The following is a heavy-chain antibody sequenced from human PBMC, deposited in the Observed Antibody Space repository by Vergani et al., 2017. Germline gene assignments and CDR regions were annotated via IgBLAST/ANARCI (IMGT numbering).Heavy chain of an antibody. V-gene: IGHV3-48*04. CDR2: ISSSSSYT. D-gene: IGHD2-15*01. CDR1: GFTFSSYA. Sequence: EVQLLESGGGLVQPGGSLRLSCAASGFTFSSYAMSWVRQAPGKGLEWVSYISSSSSYTNYADSVKGRFTISRDNAKNSLYLQMNSLRAEDTAVYYCARDIVVVVAATHYYYGMDVWGQGTTVTVSS. J-gene: IGHJ6*02. CDR3: ARDIVVVVAATHYYYGMDV.